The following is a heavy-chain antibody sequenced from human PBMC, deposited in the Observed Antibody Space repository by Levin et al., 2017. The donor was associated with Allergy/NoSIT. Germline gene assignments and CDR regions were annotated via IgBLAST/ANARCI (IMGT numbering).Heavy chain of an antibody. CDR2: IYSGGST. Sequence: GGSLRLSCAASGFTVSSNYMSWVRQAPGKGLEWVSVIYSGGSTYYADSVKGRFTISRDNSKNTLYLQMNSLRAEDTAVYYCARDGGSYETYYDFWSGYYLGPGYYYYGMDVWGQGTTVTVSS. CDR3: ARDGGSYETYYDFWSGYYLGPGYYYYGMDV. V-gene: IGHV3-66*01. D-gene: IGHD3-3*01. CDR1: GFTVSSNY. J-gene: IGHJ6*02.